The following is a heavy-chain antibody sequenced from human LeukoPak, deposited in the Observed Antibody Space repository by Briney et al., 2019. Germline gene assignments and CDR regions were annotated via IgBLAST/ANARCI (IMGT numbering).Heavy chain of an antibody. D-gene: IGHD3-3*01. CDR2: IKQDGSEK. J-gene: IGHJ4*02. CDR1: GFTFSSYW. V-gene: IGHV3-7*03. Sequence: GGSLRLSCAASGFTFSSYWMSWVRQAPGKGLEWVANIKQDGSEKYYVDSVKGRFTISRDNSKNTLYLQVNSLRAEDTAVYHCAKKSPIFGVVIPLFDYWGQGTLVSVSS. CDR3: AKKSPIFGVVIPLFDY.